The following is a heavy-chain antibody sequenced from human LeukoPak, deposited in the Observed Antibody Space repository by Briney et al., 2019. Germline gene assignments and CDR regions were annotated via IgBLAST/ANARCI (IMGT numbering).Heavy chain of an antibody. V-gene: IGHV3-23*01. D-gene: IGHD3-16*01. Sequence: PTGGSLRLSCAASGLTFSSYAMSWVRQAPGKGLEWVSAISGSGGSTYYADSVKGRFTISRDNSKNTLYLQMNSLRAEDTAVYYCAKGFGPNYYYMDVWGKGTTVTVSS. CDR3: AKGFGPNYYYMDV. J-gene: IGHJ6*03. CDR1: GLTFSSYA. CDR2: ISGSGGST.